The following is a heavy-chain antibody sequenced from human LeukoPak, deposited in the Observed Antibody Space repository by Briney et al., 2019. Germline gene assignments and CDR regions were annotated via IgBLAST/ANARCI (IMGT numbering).Heavy chain of an antibody. D-gene: IGHD3-3*01. J-gene: IGHJ6*03. CDR3: ARTVLRFLEWLPPRPYYYYMDV. V-gene: IGHV4-30-4*08. CDR2: IYYSGST. Sequence: SETLSLTCTVSGGSISSGDYYWSWIRQPAGKGLEWIGYIYYSGSTYYNPSLKSRVTISVDTSKNQFSLKLSSVTAADTAVYYCARTVLRFLEWLPPRPYYYYMDVWGKGTTVTVSS. CDR1: GGSISSGDYY.